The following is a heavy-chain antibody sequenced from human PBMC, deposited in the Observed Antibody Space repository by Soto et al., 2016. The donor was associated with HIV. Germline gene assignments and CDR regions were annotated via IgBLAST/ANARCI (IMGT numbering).Heavy chain of an antibody. CDR1: GFTFSTYS. CDR2: ISSTGSYI. V-gene: IGHV3-21*01. Sequence: EVQLVESGGGLVKPGGSLRLSCAASGFTFSTYSMNWVRQAPGKGLEWVSYISSTGSYIYDADSVKGRFTISRDNAKNSLYLQMNSLRDDDTAVYYCARDRGSGWQWGQGTLGHRLL. J-gene: IGHJ4*02. D-gene: IGHD6-19*01. CDR3: ARDRGSGWQ.